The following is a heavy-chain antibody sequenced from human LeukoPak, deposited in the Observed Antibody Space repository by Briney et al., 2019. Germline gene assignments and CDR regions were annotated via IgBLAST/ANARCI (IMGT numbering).Heavy chain of an antibody. D-gene: IGHD2-15*01. CDR1: GYTFSGYY. CDR3: ARAAPGDYSGGRWFFDWFDP. Sequence: GASVKVSCKASGYTFSGYYMHWMRQAPGQGLEWVGWINPNSGGTNYAQKFQGRVTMTGDTSISTVYMELNRLRSDDTAVYYCARAAPGDYSGGRWFFDWFDPWGQGTLVTVSS. J-gene: IGHJ5*02. V-gene: IGHV1-2*02. CDR2: INPNSGGT.